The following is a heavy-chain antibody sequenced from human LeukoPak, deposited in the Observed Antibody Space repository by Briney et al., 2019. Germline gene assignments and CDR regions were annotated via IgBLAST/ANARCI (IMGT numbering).Heavy chain of an antibody. CDR1: GYTFTSYD. V-gene: IGHV1-8*01. Sequence: ASVKVSCKASGYTFTSYDINWVRQATGQGLEWMVWMNPNSGNTGYAQKFQGRVTMTRNTSISTAYMELSSLRSEDTAVYYCARSRFPLYCGGDCYRAGWFDPWGQGTLVAVSS. CDR2: MNPNSGNT. CDR3: ARSRFPLYCGGDCYRAGWFDP. D-gene: IGHD2-21*01. J-gene: IGHJ5*02.